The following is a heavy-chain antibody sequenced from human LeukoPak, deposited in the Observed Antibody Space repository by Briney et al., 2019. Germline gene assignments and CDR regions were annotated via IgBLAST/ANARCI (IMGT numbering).Heavy chain of an antibody. J-gene: IGHJ3*02. CDR3: ARPYNWNDDDAFDI. V-gene: IGHV4-34*01. Sequence: PSETLSLTCAVYGGSFSGYYWSWIRQPPGKGLEWIGEINHSGSTNYNPSLKSRVTISVDTSKNQSSLKLSSVTAADTAVYYCARPYNWNDDDAFDIWGQGTMVTVSS. CDR2: INHSGST. CDR1: GGSFSGYY. D-gene: IGHD1-1*01.